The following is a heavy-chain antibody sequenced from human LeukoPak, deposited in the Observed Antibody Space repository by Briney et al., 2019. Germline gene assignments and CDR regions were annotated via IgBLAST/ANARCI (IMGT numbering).Heavy chain of an antibody. V-gene: IGHV4-4*02. CDR2: IYHNGSS. CDR1: GFTFSSYW. Sequence: PGGSLRLSCAASGFTFSSYWMSWVRQPPGKGLEWIGDIYHNGSSNYNPSLKSRVTFSVDKSNNQFSLRLNSVTAADTAVYYCASLKGATTFSRNFDFWGQGTLVTVSS. CDR3: ASLKGATTFSRNFDF. D-gene: IGHD2/OR15-2a*01. J-gene: IGHJ4*02.